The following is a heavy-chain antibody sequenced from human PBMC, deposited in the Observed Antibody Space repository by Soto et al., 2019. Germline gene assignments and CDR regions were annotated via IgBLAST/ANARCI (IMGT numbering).Heavy chain of an antibody. J-gene: IGHJ4*02. D-gene: IGHD2-21*01. CDR2: ISTGGAYM. CDR1: GFTFRNYN. CDR3: ERDIASAGGDYFDS. V-gene: IGHV3-21*06. Sequence: EVQLVESGGGLVKAGGSLRLFCTASGFTFRNYNMNWVRKAPGKGLEWVSSISTGGAYMFYADSVKGRFTISRDNAQNSLVLKIDSPRAEDTAVYYGERDIASAGGDYFDSWGQGTLVTVSS.